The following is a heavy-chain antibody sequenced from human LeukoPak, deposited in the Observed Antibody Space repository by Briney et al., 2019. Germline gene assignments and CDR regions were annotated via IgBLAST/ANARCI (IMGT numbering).Heavy chain of an antibody. CDR1: GGSLSGHY. CDR2: VYYTGRT. V-gene: IGHV4-59*11. J-gene: IGHJ3*02. D-gene: IGHD3-22*01. Sequence: SETLSLTCTVSGGSLSGHYWSWIRQSPGKGAKGIGFVYYTGRTRYNPSLQSRVTISRETSKNQFSLKVTSVTAADTAVYSCARLLDNDSSGDPDTFDMWGQGTMVTVSS. CDR3: ARLLDNDSSGDPDTFDM.